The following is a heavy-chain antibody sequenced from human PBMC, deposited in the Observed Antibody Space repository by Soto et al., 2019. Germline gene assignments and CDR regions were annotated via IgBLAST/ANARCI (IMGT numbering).Heavy chain of an antibody. CDR3: AQDRRYYYYYGMYV. CDR2: ISYDGSNK. Sequence: QVQLVESGGGVVQPGRSLRLSCAASGFTFSSYGMHWVRQAPVKGLEWVAGISYDGSNKYYADSVKGRFTISRDNSKNTLYLKEHSLQAEDTAVYYCAQDRRYYYYYGMYVLGPWTTDTVSS. CDR1: GFTFSSYG. V-gene: IGHV3-30*18. J-gene: IGHJ6*02.